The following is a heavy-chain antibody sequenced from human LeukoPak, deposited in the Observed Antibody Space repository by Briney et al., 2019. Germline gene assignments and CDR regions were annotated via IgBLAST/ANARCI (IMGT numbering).Heavy chain of an antibody. D-gene: IGHD5-24*01. Sequence: ASVKVSCKASGGTFSSYAISWVRQAPGQGLEWMGGIIPIFGTANYAQKFQGRATITADKSTSTAYMELSSLRSEDTAVYYCARDGEMATIYFDYWGQGTLVTVSS. V-gene: IGHV1-69*06. CDR1: GGTFSSYA. CDR2: IIPIFGTA. J-gene: IGHJ4*02. CDR3: ARDGEMATIYFDY.